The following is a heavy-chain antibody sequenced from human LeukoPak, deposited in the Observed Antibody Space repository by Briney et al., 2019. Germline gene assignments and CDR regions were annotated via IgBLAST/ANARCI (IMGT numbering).Heavy chain of an antibody. V-gene: IGHV3-74*01. CDR3: AREMATITGAFDI. Sequence: PGGSLRLSCAASEFTFSSYWMHWVRQAPGKGLVWVSRINSDGSSTSYADSVKGRFTISRDNAKNTLYLQMNSLRAEDTAVYYCAREMATITGAFDIWGQGTMVTVSS. CDR1: EFTFSSYW. J-gene: IGHJ3*02. D-gene: IGHD5-24*01. CDR2: INSDGSST.